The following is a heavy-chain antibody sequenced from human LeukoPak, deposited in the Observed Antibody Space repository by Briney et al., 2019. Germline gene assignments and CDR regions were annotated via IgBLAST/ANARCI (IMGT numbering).Heavy chain of an antibody. CDR3: ARLYLVVVTATAILYYYGMDV. CDR1: GFTFSDYY. Sequence: PGGSLRLSCAASGFTFSDYYMSWIRQAPGKGLEWGSYISSSGSTIYYADSVKGRFTISRDNAKNSLYLQMNSLRAEDTAVYYCARLYLVVVTATAILYYYGMDVWGQGTTVTVSS. CDR2: ISSSGSTI. D-gene: IGHD2-21*02. J-gene: IGHJ6*02. V-gene: IGHV3-11*01.